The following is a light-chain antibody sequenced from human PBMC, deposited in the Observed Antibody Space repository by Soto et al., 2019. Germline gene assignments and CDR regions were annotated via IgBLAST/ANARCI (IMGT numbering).Light chain of an antibody. CDR2: GAS. J-gene: IGKJ4*01. CDR1: ESVSSSQ. V-gene: IGKV3-20*01. Sequence: EIVLTQSPGTLSLSPGERATLSCRANESVSSSQLVWYQQKLGQAPRLLIYGASSRATGTPDRFSGSGSGTDFTLTISRLEPEDFAVYYCQQYGTSRPTFGGGTKVESK. CDR3: QQYGTSRPT.